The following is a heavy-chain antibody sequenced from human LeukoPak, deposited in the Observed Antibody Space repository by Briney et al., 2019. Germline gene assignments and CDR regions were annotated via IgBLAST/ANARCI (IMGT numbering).Heavy chain of an antibody. CDR2: IGTAGDP. D-gene: IGHD6-19*01. CDR3: ARGSLSSGWFYYYGIDV. J-gene: IGHJ6*04. V-gene: IGHV3-13*05. CDR1: GFTFSSYD. Sequence: GGSLSLSCAASGFTFSSYDMHWVRQATGKGLXXXXXIGTAGDPYCPGSVKGRFTISRENAKNSLYLQMNSLRAGDTAVYYCARGSLSSGWFYYYGIDVWGKGTTVTVSS.